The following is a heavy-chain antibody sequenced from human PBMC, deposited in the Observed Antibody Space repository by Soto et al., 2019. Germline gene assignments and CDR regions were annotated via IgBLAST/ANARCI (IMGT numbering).Heavy chain of an antibody. CDR2: INPNSGGT. D-gene: IGHD4-4*01. CDR1: GGTFSSYA. J-gene: IGHJ6*02. CDR3: ARVAFGFSNRYYYGMDV. Sequence: GASVKVSCKASGGTFSSYAISWVRQAPGQGLEWMGGINPNSGGTNYAQKFQGRVTMTRDTSISTAYMELSRLRSDDTAVYYCARVAFGFSNRYYYGMDVWGQGTTVTVSS. V-gene: IGHV1-2*02.